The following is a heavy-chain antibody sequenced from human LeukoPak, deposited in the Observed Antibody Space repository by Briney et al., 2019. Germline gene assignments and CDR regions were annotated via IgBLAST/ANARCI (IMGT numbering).Heavy chain of an antibody. CDR2: IYYSGST. CDR3: ARALGGVSSGWYPSFDY. CDR1: GGSISSYY. D-gene: IGHD6-19*01. V-gene: IGHV4-59*08. J-gene: IGHJ4*02. Sequence: PSETLSLTCTVSGGSISSYYWSWIRQPPGKGLEWIGYIYYSGSTNYNPSLKGRVTISVDTSKNQFSLKLSSVTAADTAVYYCARALGGVSSGWYPSFDYWGQGTLVTVSS.